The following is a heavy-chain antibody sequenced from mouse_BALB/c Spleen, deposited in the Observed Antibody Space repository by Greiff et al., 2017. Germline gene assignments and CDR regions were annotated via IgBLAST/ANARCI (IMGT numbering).Heavy chain of an antibody. D-gene: IGHD2-10*02. V-gene: IGHV2-9-2*01. Sequence: QVQLKQSGPGLVAPSQSLSITCTVSGFSLTSYDISWIRQPPGKGLEWLGVIWTGGGTNYNSAFMSRLSISKDNSKSQVFLKMNSLQTDDTAIYYCVTQYDYAMNYWGQGTSVTVSS. CDR3: VTQYDYAMNY. CDR2: IWTGGGT. J-gene: IGHJ4*01. CDR1: GFSLTSYD.